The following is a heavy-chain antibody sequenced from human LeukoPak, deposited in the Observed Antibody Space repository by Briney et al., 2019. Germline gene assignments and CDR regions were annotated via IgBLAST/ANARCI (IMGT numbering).Heavy chain of an antibody. V-gene: IGHV3-21*01. CDR1: GFTFSSYG. CDR2: ISSSSSYT. CDR3: ARDLETVYYDFWSGYHYFDY. D-gene: IGHD3-3*01. Sequence: GGSLRLSCAASGFTFSSYGMHWVRQAPGKGLEWVSSISSSSSYTYYADSVKGRFTISRDNAKNSLYLQMNSLRAEDTAVYYCARDLETVYYDFWSGYHYFDYWGQGTLVTVSS. J-gene: IGHJ4*02.